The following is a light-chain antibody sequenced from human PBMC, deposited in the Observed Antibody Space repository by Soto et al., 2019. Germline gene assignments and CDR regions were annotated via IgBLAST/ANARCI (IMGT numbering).Light chain of an antibody. CDR3: QQYVAYPLT. CDR1: QSVSSN. CDR2: AAS. Sequence: EIVMTQSPATLSVSPGERATLSCRASQSVSSNLAWYQQKPGQAPRVLIYAASTRATGIPDRFSGSGSGTEFTLTISSLHSEDFATYSCQQYVAYPLTFGGGTKVEIK. J-gene: IGKJ4*01. V-gene: IGKV3-15*01.